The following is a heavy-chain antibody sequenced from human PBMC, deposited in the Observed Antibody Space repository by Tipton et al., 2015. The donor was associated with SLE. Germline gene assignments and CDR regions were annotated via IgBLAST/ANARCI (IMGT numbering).Heavy chain of an antibody. V-gene: IGHV4-61*01. CDR2: IYYSGST. CDR3: ARARGSSSWYDYYFYYGMDV. Sequence: TLSLTCTVSGYSISSGYYWGWIRQPPGKGLEWIGYIYYSGSTNYNPSLKSRVTISVDTSKNQFSLKLSSVTAADTAVYYCARARGSSSWYDYYFYYGMDVWGQGTTVTVSS. CDR1: GYSISSGYY. D-gene: IGHD6-13*01. J-gene: IGHJ6*02.